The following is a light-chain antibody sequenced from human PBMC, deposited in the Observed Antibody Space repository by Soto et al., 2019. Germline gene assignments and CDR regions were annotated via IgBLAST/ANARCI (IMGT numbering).Light chain of an antibody. J-gene: IGLJ3*02. CDR2: EVY. CDR1: NTDVGGYDR. Sequence: QSVLTQPASVSGSPGQSITISCLGTNTDVGGYDRVSWYQHHPGKAPKMLIFEVYNRPSGISDRFSGSKSGDTASLTISGLQAEDEADYYCISYIPSTTTHWVFGGGTKLTVL. V-gene: IGLV2-14*01. CDR3: ISYIPSTTTHWV.